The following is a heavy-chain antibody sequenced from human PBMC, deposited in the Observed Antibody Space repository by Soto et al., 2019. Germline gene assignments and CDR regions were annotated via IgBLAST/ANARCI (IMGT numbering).Heavy chain of an antibody. CDR2: INHSGST. CDR1: GGSFSGYY. D-gene: IGHD3-9*01. Sequence: QVQLQQWGAGLLKPSETLSLTCAVYGGSFSGYYWSWIRQPPGKGLEWIGEINHSGSTNYNPSLKSRVTISVVPSKNQFSLKLSSVTSADPAVYYWARGQRYFDWLLWAFDYWGQGTLVTVSS. V-gene: IGHV4-34*01. J-gene: IGHJ4*02. CDR3: ARGQRYFDWLLWAFDY.